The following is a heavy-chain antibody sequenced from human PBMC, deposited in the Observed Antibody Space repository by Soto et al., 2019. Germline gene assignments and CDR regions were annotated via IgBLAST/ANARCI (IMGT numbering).Heavy chain of an antibody. D-gene: IGHD5-12*01. Sequence: GASVTVSCQASGYTFTSYGISWVRQAAGQGLEWMGWISAYNGNTNYAQKLQGRVTMTTDTSTSTAYMELRSLRSDDTAVYYCSRDGQEMATPGSWFDPWGQGTLVTVSS. CDR3: SRDGQEMATPGSWFDP. J-gene: IGHJ5*02. CDR1: GYTFTSYG. V-gene: IGHV1-18*01. CDR2: ISAYNGNT.